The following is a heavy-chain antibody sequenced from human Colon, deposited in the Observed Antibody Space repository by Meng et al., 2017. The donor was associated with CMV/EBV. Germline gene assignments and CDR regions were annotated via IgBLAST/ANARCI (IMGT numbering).Heavy chain of an antibody. CDR2: INSNSGAT. D-gene: IGHD1-26*01. CDR3: ARDPSGSRVPFDY. V-gene: IGHV1-2*02. Sequence: QVQLVQSGAEVKKPGASVKVSCKASGYTFRDYHIHWERQAPGQGLEWMGWINSNSGATDYAQKFQGRLTMTRDTSITTVYMELSSLRSDDTAVYYCARDPSGSRVPFDYWGQGSLVTVSS. J-gene: IGHJ4*02. CDR1: GYTFRDYH.